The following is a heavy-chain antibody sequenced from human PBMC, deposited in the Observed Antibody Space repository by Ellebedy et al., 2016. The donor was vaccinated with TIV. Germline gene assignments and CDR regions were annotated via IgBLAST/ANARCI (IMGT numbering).Heavy chain of an antibody. CDR1: GLTSTTNA. CDR2: ITQDVREK. V-gene: IGHV3-7*01. D-gene: IGHD3-10*01. Sequence: GRSLRLSXAASGLTSTTNAMNWVRQAPGKGLEWVANITQDVREKYYVDSVTGRFTISRDNAKNSLYLQMTSLRVQEPAVDYCARGAVQYYDGSGTYYFDYWGQGTLVTVSS. J-gene: IGHJ4*02. CDR3: ARGAVQYYDGSGTYYFDY.